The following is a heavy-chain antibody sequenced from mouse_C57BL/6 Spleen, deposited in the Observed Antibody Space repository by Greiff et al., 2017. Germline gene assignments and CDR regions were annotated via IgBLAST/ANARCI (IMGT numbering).Heavy chain of an antibody. Sequence: VQLQQPGAELVMPGASVKLSCKASGYTFTSSWMHWVKQRPGQGLEWIGEIDPSDSYTNYNQKFKGKSTLTVDKSSSTAYMQLSSLTSEDSAVYYCAILTEGDYWGQGTTLTVSS. J-gene: IGHJ2*01. D-gene: IGHD4-1*01. CDR3: AILTEGDY. CDR1: GYTFTSSW. V-gene: IGHV1-69*01. CDR2: IDPSDSYT.